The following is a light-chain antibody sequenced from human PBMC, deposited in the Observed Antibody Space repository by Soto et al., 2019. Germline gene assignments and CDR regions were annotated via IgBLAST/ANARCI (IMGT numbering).Light chain of an antibody. CDR3: LSYADTAYV. CDR1: SSDVGGYNY. Sequence: QSVLTQPPSASGSPGQSVTISCAGTSSDVGGYNYVSWYQQYPGKVPKLMIYEVSERPSGVPDRFSGSKSGNTAFLTVSELQAEDEADYYCLSYADTAYVFGTGTKVTVL. J-gene: IGLJ1*01. CDR2: EVS. V-gene: IGLV2-8*01.